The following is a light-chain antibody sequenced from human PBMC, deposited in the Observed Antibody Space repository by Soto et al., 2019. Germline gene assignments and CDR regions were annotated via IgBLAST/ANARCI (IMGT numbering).Light chain of an antibody. V-gene: IGLV1-40*01. J-gene: IGLJ1*01. Sequence: QSVLTQPPSVSGDPGQRVTISCTGSSSNIGAGYDVHWYQQLPGTAPKLLIYGNSNRPSGVPDRFSGSKSGTSASLAITGLQAEDEADYCCQSYDSSLSAYVFGTGTKLTVL. CDR1: SSNIGAGYD. CDR2: GNS. CDR3: QSYDSSLSAYV.